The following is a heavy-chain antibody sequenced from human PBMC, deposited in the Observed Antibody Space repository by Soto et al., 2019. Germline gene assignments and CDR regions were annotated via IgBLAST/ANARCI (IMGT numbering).Heavy chain of an antibody. J-gene: IGHJ3*02. CDR2: MKPNSGNT. Sequence: QVQLVQSEAQVKKPGASVQVSCRAPGYTFTSYDITRVRKATAQVLEWMGWMKPNSGNTGYAQKSLGRLSMTRNTSTSTVYMELSCLRSDDTALYDCARGYSVPAAIGTFEIWGQGTMVTVSS. V-gene: IGHV1-8*01. CDR1: GYTFTSYD. D-gene: IGHD2-2*02. CDR3: ARGYSVPAAIGTFEI.